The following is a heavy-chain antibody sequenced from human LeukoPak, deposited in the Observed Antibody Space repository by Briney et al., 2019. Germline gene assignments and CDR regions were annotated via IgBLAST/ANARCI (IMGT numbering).Heavy chain of an antibody. Sequence: PGGSLRLSCAASGFTFSSYSMNWVRQAPGKGLEWVSSISSSSTYIYYTDSVKGRLTISRDNTKNSLYLQMNSLRAEDTAVYYCARVNYYDSSGYYEGPYDAFDIWGQGTMVTVSS. CDR3: ARVNYYDSSGYYEGPYDAFDI. CDR2: ISSSSTYI. J-gene: IGHJ3*02. V-gene: IGHV3-21*01. D-gene: IGHD3-22*01. CDR1: GFTFSSYS.